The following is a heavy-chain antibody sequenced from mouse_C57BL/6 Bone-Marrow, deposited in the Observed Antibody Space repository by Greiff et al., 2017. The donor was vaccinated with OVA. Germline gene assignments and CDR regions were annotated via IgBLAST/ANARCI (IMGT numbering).Heavy chain of an antibody. V-gene: IGHV1-4*01. CDR1: GYTFTSYT. Sequence: QVHVKQSGAELARPGASVKMSCKASGYTFTSYTMHWVKQRPGQGLEWIGYINPSSGYTKYNQKFKDKATLTADKSSSTAYMQLSSLTSEDSAVYYCARPGSPEGPFYYAMDYWGQGTSVTVSS. J-gene: IGHJ4*01. CDR3: ARPGSPEGPFYYAMDY. CDR2: INPSSGYT. D-gene: IGHD4-1*01.